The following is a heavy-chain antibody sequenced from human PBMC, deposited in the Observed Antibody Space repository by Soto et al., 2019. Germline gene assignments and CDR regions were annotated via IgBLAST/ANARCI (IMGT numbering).Heavy chain of an antibody. CDR1: GVPFSSYS. D-gene: IGHD2-15*01. Sequence: GGSLRLSCAASGVPFSSYSMNWVRQAPGKGLEWVANIRQDGSEKYYVDSVKGRFTISRDNAKNSLYLQMNSLRAEDTAVYYCARGAQYCSGGSCYDAFDIWGQGTMVTVSS. J-gene: IGHJ3*02. CDR3: ARGAQYCSGGSCYDAFDI. V-gene: IGHV3-7*01. CDR2: IRQDGSEK.